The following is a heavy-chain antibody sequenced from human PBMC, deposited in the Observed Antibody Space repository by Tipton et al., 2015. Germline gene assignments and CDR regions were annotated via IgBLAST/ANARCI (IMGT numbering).Heavy chain of an antibody. CDR1: GGSFSGFY. J-gene: IGHJ3*02. CDR3: ARLWYSGAFDI. V-gene: IGHV4-34*01. Sequence: TLSLTCADYGGSFSGFYWSWIRQPPGKGLEWIGEINHSGSTNYNPSLKSRVTILLDTSKNEFSLNLSSVTAADTAVYYCARLWYSGAFDIWGQGTMVLVSS. D-gene: IGHD1-1*01. CDR2: INHSGST.